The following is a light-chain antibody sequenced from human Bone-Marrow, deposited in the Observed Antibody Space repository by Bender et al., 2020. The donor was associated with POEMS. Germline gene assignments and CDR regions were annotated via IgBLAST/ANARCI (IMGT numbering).Light chain of an antibody. Sequence: QATLTQPASVSGSPGQSITISCTATSSDVATYDLVSWYQQRPGRAPKVLIYEGVKQPSGVSDRFSGSKSGNTASLTVSGLQAEDEATYYCASYAGGNVVFGTGTKVTVL. CDR2: EGV. V-gene: IGLV2-14*02. J-gene: IGLJ1*01. CDR3: ASYAGGNVV. CDR1: SSDVATYDL.